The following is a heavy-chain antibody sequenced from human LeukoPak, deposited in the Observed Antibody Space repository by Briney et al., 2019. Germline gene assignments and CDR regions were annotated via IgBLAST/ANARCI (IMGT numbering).Heavy chain of an antibody. J-gene: IGHJ6*03. Sequence: ASVKVSCKASGYTFTSYDINWVRQATGQGLEWMGWMNPNSGNTGYAQKFQGRVTMTRNTSISTAYTELSSLRSEDTAVYYCARVGSGYDFGLPGGYYYMDVWGKGTTVTVS. CDR2: MNPNSGNT. CDR3: ARVGSGYDFGLPGGYYYMDV. D-gene: IGHD5-12*01. CDR1: GYTFTSYD. V-gene: IGHV1-8*01.